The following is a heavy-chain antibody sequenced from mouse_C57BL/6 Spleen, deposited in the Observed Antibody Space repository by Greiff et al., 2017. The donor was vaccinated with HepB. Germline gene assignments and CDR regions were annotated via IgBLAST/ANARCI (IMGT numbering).Heavy chain of an antibody. CDR2: IFPGSGST. J-gene: IGHJ2*01. D-gene: IGHD1-1*01. CDR3: ARPTTVVADYFDY. CDR1: GYTFTDYY. Sequence: VQLQESGPELVKPGASVKISCKASGYTFTDYYINWVKQRPGQGLEWIGWIFPGSGSTYYNEKFKGKATLTVDKSSSTAYMLLSSLTSEDSAVYFCARPTTVVADYFDYWGQGTTLTVSS. V-gene: IGHV1-75*01.